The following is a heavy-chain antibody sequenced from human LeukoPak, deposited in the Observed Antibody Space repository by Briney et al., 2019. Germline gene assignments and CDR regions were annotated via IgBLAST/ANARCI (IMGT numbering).Heavy chain of an antibody. V-gene: IGHV1-2*06. J-gene: IGHJ3*02. CDR1: GYTFTGYY. CDR2: INPNSGGT. CDR3: ARSNWNQRYDAFDI. Sequence: ASVKVSCKASGYTFTGYYMHWVRQAPGQGLEWMGRINPNSGGTNYAQKFQGRVTVTRDTSISTAYMELSRLRSDDTAVYYCARSNWNQRYDAFDIWGQGTVVTVSS. D-gene: IGHD1-20*01.